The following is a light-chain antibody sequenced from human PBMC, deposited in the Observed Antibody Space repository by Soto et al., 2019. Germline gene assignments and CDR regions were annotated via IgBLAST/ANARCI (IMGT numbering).Light chain of an antibody. Sequence: QSVLTQPPSASGTPGQRVTISCSGSSSNIGSNYVYWYQQLPGTAPKLLIYRNDQRPSGVPDRFSGSKSGTSASLAISGLRSDDEADYYCAAWDDSLSGVVFGGGTKHRP. CDR2: RND. CDR1: SSNIGSNY. J-gene: IGLJ3*02. CDR3: AAWDDSLSGVV. V-gene: IGLV1-47*01.